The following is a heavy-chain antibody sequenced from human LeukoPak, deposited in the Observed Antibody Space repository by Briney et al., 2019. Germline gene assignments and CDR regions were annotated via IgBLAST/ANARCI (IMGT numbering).Heavy chain of an antibody. CDR3: ARGGSSPYYYGSGTDEEYYFDY. D-gene: IGHD3-10*01. J-gene: IGHJ4*02. CDR2: ISAYNGNT. CDR1: GYTFTSYG. V-gene: IGHV1-18*01. Sequence: ASVKVSCKASGYTFTSYGISWVRQAPGQGLEWMGWISAYNGNTNYAQKLQGRVTMTTDTSTSTAYMELRSLRSDDTAVYYCARGGSSPYYYGSGTDEEYYFDYWGQETLVTVSS.